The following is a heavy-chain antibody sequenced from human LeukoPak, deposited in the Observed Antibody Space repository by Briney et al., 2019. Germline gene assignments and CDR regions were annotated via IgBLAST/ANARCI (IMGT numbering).Heavy chain of an antibody. D-gene: IGHD2-21*02. CDR3: AKSDGYGLIDY. Sequence: ASETLSLTCTVSGDSISTSNSYWGWIRQPPGKGLEWIGSIYYSGNTYYNASLKSRVTISIDTSKNQVSLKMSSVTAADTAVYYCAKSDGYGLIDYWGQGTLVTVSS. J-gene: IGHJ4*01. CDR2: IYYSGNT. CDR1: GDSISTSNSY. V-gene: IGHV4-39*01.